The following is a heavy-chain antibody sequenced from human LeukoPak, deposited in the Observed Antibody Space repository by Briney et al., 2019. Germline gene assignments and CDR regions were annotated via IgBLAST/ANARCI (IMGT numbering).Heavy chain of an antibody. CDR3: ATAPTEDGDGSSPGY. V-gene: IGHV3-11*04. J-gene: IGHJ4*02. Sequence: KPGGSLRLSCAASRFTFGDHFMSWIRQPPGKGLEYVSYISSRGSDTYYSDSVKGRFTVSRDNAKNSLFLQMNSLRAEDTAVYYCATAPTEDGDGSSPGYWGQGTLVTVSS. CDR1: RFTFGDHF. D-gene: IGHD4-17*01. CDR2: ISSRGSDT.